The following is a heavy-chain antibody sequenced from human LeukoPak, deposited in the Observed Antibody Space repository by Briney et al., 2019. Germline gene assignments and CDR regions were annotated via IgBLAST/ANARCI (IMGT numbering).Heavy chain of an antibody. CDR1: GFTFSNYA. CDR3: AKVPEGGYDLYYFDY. V-gene: IGHV3-23*01. CDR2: ISGGSGTT. D-gene: IGHD5-12*01. Sequence: PGGSLRLSCAASGFTFSNYAMSWVRQAPGKGMEWLSAISGGSGTTYFADSVRGRFTISRDNSKNTLYLQMNSLRAEDTAVYYCAKVPEGGYDLYYFDYWGQGALVTVSS. J-gene: IGHJ4*02.